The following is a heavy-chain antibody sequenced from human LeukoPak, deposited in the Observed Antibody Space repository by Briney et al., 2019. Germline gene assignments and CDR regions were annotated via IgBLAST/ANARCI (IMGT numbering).Heavy chain of an antibody. CDR2: IYHSGST. CDR3: AREIVGATRYYYYMDV. V-gene: IGHV4-38-2*02. D-gene: IGHD1-26*01. Sequence: SETLSLTCTVSGYSISSGYYWGWIRQPPGKGLEWIGSIYHSGSTYYNPSLKSRVTISVDTSKNQFSLKLSSVTAADTAVYYCAREIVGATRYYYYMDVWGKGTTVTVSS. CDR1: GYSISSGYY. J-gene: IGHJ6*03.